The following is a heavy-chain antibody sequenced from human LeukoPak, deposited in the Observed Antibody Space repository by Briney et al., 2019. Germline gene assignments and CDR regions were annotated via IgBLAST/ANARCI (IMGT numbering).Heavy chain of an antibody. CDR2: INPNSGGT. Sequence: GASVKVSCKASGYTFTSYYMHWVRQAPGQGLEWMGWINPNSGGTNYAQKFQGRVTMTRDTSISTAYMELSRLRSDDTAVYYCARLYSSSWQSGDYFSYYYYYMDVWGKGTTVTVSS. V-gene: IGHV1-2*02. D-gene: IGHD6-13*01. J-gene: IGHJ6*03. CDR3: ARLYSSSWQSGDYFSYYYYYMDV. CDR1: GYTFTSYY.